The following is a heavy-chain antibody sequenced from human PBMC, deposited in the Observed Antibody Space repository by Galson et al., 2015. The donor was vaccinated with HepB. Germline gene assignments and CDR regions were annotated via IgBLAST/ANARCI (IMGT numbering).Heavy chain of an antibody. CDR2: ISYDGSNK. D-gene: IGHD2-15*01. Sequence: RLSCAASGFTFSSYGMHWVRQAPGKGLEWVAVISYDGSNKYYADSVKGRFTISRDNSKNTLYLQMNSLRAEDTAVYYCAKDSRYCSGGSCSTYYYGMDVWGQGTTVTVSS. J-gene: IGHJ6*02. CDR3: AKDSRYCSGGSCSTYYYGMDV. CDR1: GFTFSSYG. V-gene: IGHV3-30*18.